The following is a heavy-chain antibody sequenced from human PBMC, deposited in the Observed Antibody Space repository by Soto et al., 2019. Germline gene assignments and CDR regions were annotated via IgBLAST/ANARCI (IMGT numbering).Heavy chain of an antibody. J-gene: IGHJ5*01. D-gene: IGHD5-12*01. V-gene: IGHV1-69*04. CDR1: GSTFSNHI. CDR3: ARDSPIGSTFSGHDDIDS. Sequence: SGKVSCKASGSTFSNHIITWVRQAPGQGLEWMGRIIPILDITNYAQKFQGRVTITADKSTTTAYLEVSSLSSEDTAVYYCARDSPIGSTFSGHDDIDSWGQGTLVTVSS. CDR2: IIPILDIT.